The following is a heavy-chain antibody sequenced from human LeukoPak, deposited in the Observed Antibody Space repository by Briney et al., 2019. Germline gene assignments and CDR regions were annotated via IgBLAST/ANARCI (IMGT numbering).Heavy chain of an antibody. Sequence: PGGSLSLSCAASGFTFSNYGIHWVRQAPGKGLEWVAVIYDDGSKEYFADSVKGRFTISRDNSKNTVLLQMNRLRVEDTAVFYCARDFKSGYVDSWGQGTLVTVSS. D-gene: IGHD3-3*01. CDR2: IYDDGSKE. CDR1: GFTFSNYG. CDR3: ARDFKSGYVDS. J-gene: IGHJ4*02. V-gene: IGHV3-33*01.